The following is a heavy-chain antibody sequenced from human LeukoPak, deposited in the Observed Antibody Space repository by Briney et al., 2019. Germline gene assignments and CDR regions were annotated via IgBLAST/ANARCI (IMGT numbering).Heavy chain of an antibody. CDR1: GFTFSSYW. CDR3: ARDKIVGATYFDY. D-gene: IGHD1-26*01. CDR2: IKQDGSEK. V-gene: IGHV3-7*04. Sequence: GGSLRLSCAASGFTFSSYWMSWVRQAPGKGLEWVANIKQDGSEKYYVDSVKGRFTISRDNAKNSLYLQMNSLRAEDTAVYYCARDKIVGATYFDYWGQGTLVTVSS. J-gene: IGHJ4*02.